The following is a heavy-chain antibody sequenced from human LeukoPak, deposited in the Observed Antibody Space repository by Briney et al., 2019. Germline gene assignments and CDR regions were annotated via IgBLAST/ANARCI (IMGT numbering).Heavy chain of an antibody. D-gene: IGHD6-13*01. CDR3: ARLAGTDALSYYYYMDV. CDR1: GYPFTSYG. Sequence: ASVKVSCKASGYPFTSYGISWVQQAPGQGLEWMGWISAYNGNTNYAQKLQGRVIMTTDTSTSTAYMELRSLRSDDTAVYYCARLAGTDALSYYYYMDVWGKGTTVTVSS. J-gene: IGHJ6*03. CDR2: ISAYNGNT. V-gene: IGHV1-18*01.